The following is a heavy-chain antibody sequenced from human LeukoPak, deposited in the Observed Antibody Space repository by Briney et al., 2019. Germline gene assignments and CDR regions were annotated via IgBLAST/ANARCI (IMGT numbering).Heavy chain of an antibody. J-gene: IGHJ6*02. Sequence: SGGSLRLSCAASGFTFTTYWMHWVRQAPGKGLVWVSHINSDGSITSYADSVKGRFTISRDNAKNMLYLQMNSLRAEDTAVYYCARDAVDTANAVWGQGTTVTVSS. CDR1: GFTFTTYW. D-gene: IGHD5-18*01. V-gene: IGHV3-74*01. CDR2: INSDGSIT. CDR3: ARDAVDTANAV.